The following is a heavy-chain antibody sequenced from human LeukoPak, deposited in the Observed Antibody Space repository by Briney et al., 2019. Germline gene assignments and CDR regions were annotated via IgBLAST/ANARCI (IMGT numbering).Heavy chain of an antibody. Sequence: SETLSLTCAVYGGSFSGYYWSWIRQPPGKGLEWIGEINHSGSTNYNPSLKSRVTISVDTSKNQFSLKLSSVTAADTAVYYCARGPNITGDLDYWGQGTLVTVSS. D-gene: IGHD7-27*01. J-gene: IGHJ4*02. CDR3: ARGPNITGDLDY. CDR1: GGSFSGYY. CDR2: INHSGST. V-gene: IGHV4-34*01.